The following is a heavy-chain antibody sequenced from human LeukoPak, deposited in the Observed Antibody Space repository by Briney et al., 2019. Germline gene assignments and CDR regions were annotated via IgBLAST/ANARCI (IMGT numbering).Heavy chain of an antibody. CDR2: IGVRTGQT. J-gene: IGHJ4*02. CDR3: VRDNFGLAGVSLDL. V-gene: IGHV1-18*01. D-gene: IGHD6-13*01. Sequence: GASVKVSCKASGYMFVSRGFTWVRQAPGQGLEWMGWIGVRTGQTQFAQQFRDRFTMTTNTSTTTAFMELKSLRPDDTAVYYCVRDNFGLAGVSLDLWGQGTQVIVSS. CDR1: GYMFVSRG.